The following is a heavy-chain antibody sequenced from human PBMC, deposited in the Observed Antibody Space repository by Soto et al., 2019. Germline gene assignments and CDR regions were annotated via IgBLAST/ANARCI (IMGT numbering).Heavy chain of an antibody. CDR1: GYSISSGYY. Sequence: SETLSLTCAVSGYSISSGYYWGWIRQPPGKGLEWIGSIYHSGSTYYNPSLKSRVTISVDTSKNQFSLKLSSVTAADTAVYYCARDEHTHVRGVNNNWFDPWGQRTLVTVSS. V-gene: IGHV4-38-2*02. J-gene: IGHJ5*02. CDR3: ARDEHTHVRGVNNNWFDP. D-gene: IGHD3-10*02. CDR2: IYHSGST.